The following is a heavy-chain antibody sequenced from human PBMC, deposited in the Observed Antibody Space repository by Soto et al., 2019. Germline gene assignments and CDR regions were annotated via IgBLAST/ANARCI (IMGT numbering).Heavy chain of an antibody. D-gene: IGHD5-18*01. Sequence: PSETLSLTCSVSCGSISSSFWSWIRQPPGKELEWIGYISYSGSTTYNPSLKSRITLSVDTSKNQFSLRVASVTAADTAVYYCARGHRAMEYYYYYGMDVWGQGTTVTVSS. CDR1: CGSISSSF. CDR2: ISYSGST. V-gene: IGHV4-59*01. J-gene: IGHJ6*02. CDR3: ARGHRAMEYYYYYGMDV.